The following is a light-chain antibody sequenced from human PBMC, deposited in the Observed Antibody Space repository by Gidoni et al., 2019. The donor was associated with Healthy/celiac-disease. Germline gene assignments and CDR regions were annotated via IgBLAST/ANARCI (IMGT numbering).Light chain of an antibody. Sequence: DIQMTQSPSSGSASVGDRVTITFRASQGISSWLAWYHQNPRNAPKRLIYAASILQSGVPSRFSGSVSVTYFTLTISSLHPQYCATYYGQQANSFPLTFGGGTKVENK. CDR3: QQANSFPLT. CDR2: AAS. J-gene: IGKJ4*01. CDR1: QGISSW. V-gene: IGKV1-12*01.